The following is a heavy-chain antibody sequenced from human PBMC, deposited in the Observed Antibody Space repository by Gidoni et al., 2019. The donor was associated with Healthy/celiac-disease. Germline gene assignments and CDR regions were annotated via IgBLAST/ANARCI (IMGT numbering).Heavy chain of an antibody. CDR3: ARDRLTNFDY. Sequence: VRQAPGQRLEWMGWINAGNGNTKYSQKFQGRVTITRDTSASTAYMELSSLRSEDTAVYYCARDRLTNFDYWGQGTLVTISS. V-gene: IGHV1-3*01. J-gene: IGHJ4*02. CDR2: INAGNGNT.